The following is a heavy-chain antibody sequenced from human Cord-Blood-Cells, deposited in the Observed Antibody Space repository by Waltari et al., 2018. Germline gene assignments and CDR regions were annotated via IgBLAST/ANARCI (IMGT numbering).Heavy chain of an antibody. CDR1: GYTFTGYY. Sequence: QVQLVQSGAEVKKPGASVKVSCKASGYTFTGYYMHWVRQAPGQGLEWMGWINPNSGGTNYAQKFQGRVTMTRDTSISTAYMELSRLRSDDTAVYYCARAGYCSSTSCDAFDIWGQGTMVTVSS. CDR3: ARAGYCSSTSCDAFDI. V-gene: IGHV1-2*02. CDR2: INPNSGGT. J-gene: IGHJ3*02. D-gene: IGHD2-2*01.